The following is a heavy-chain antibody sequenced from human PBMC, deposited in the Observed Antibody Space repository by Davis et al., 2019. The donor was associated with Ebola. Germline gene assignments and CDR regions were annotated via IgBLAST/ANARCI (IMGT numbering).Heavy chain of an antibody. J-gene: IGHJ4*02. V-gene: IGHV3-30*02. CDR1: GFTFSTFG. CDR3: AKQDDSGWYGIDEY. Sequence: PGGSLRLSCSASGFTFSTFGMFWVRQAPGKGLEWVAFIRFDGSEKYYGDSVKGRFTISRDNSKNTLYLQMNSLRPDDTALYYCAKQDDSGWYGIDEYWGQGTLVTVSS. D-gene: IGHD6-19*01. CDR2: IRFDGSEK.